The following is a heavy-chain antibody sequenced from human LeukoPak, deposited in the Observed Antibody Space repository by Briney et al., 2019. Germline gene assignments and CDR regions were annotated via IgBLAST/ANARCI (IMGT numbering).Heavy chain of an antibody. Sequence: GGSLRLSCAASVFTFSSYAMHWVRQAPGKGLEWVTVISYDGSNKYYADSVKGRFTISRDNSKNTLYLQMDSLRAEDTAVYYCARPPAGYSYGTYYFDYWGQGTLVTVSS. J-gene: IGHJ4*02. CDR2: ISYDGSNK. D-gene: IGHD5-18*01. V-gene: IGHV3-30-3*01. CDR3: ARPPAGYSYGTYYFDY. CDR1: VFTFSSYA.